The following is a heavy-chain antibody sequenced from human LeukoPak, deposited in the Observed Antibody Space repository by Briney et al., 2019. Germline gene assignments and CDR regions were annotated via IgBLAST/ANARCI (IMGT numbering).Heavy chain of an antibody. CDR1: GYTFTSYD. Sequence: ASVKVSCKASGYTFTSYDMHWVRQATGQGLEWMGWMNPANGNTVYARKFQGRVTLTRDSSISPVYLELRSLRSEDTAVYYCARVGCSPISCHTWFDPWGQGTLVTVSS. CDR3: ARVGCSPISCHTWFDP. J-gene: IGHJ5*02. D-gene: IGHD2-2*01. CDR2: MNPANGNT. V-gene: IGHV1-8*03.